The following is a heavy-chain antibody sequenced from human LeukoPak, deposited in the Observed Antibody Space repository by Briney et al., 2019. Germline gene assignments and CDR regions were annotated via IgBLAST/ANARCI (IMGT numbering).Heavy chain of an antibody. Sequence: ASVNLSCKSSGYTFTSYYMDWERQSPGQGLERMRIINPSGGSTSYAQKFQGRVTMTTDTSTSTVYMELISLRSEDTAVYYCARDLGSSSVEGLFDPWGQGTLVTVSS. CDR3: ARDLGSSSVEGLFDP. CDR1: GYTFTSYY. J-gene: IGHJ5*02. CDR2: INPSGGST. D-gene: IGHD6-6*01. V-gene: IGHV1-46*01.